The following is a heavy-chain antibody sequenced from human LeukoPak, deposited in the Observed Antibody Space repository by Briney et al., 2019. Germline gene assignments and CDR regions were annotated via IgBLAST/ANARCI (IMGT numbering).Heavy chain of an antibody. CDR2: IYSSGST. V-gene: IGHV4-4*07. Sequence: SETLSLTCTGSGGSISSYYWSWLRQPAGKGLEWIGRIYSSGSTNYNPSLKSRVTMSVDTSKNQFSLKLRSVTAADTAVYYCAREVRSSGYSLDYWGQGTLVTVSS. CDR3: AREVRSSGYSLDY. D-gene: IGHD3-22*01. CDR1: GGSISSYY. J-gene: IGHJ4*02.